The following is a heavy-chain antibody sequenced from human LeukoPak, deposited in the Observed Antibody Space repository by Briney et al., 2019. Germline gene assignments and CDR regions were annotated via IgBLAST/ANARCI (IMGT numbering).Heavy chain of an antibody. Sequence: GRSLRLSCAASGFTFSSYGMHWVRQAPGKGLEWVAVISYDGSNKYYADSVKGRFTISRDNSKNTLYLQMNSLRAEDTAVYYCAKDFVDWGVAGPFGYWGQGTLVTVSS. CDR2: ISYDGSNK. J-gene: IGHJ4*02. CDR1: GFTFSSYG. V-gene: IGHV3-30*18. CDR3: AKDFVDWGVAGPFGY. D-gene: IGHD6-19*01.